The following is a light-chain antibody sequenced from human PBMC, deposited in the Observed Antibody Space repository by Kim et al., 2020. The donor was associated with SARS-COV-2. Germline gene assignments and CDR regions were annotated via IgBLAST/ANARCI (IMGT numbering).Light chain of an antibody. V-gene: IGLV1-47*02. J-gene: IGLJ3*02. CDR2: SDD. Sequence: SELTQPPSTSGTPGQRVTISCSGSSSNIGSNYVYWYHQLPGTAPKLLMYSDDQRPSGVPDRFSGSKSGTSASLAISGLRSEDEADYYCVAWDDSLSGPVFGGGTQLTVL. CDR3: VAWDDSLSGPV. CDR1: SSNIGSNY.